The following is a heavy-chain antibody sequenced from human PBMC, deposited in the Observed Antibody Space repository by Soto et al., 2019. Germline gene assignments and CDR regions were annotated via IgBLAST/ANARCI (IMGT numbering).Heavy chain of an antibody. V-gene: IGHV1-69*05. D-gene: IGHD3-3*01. CDR3: ARDQGITTFGVYSMYYYGMDV. CDR2: IIPIFGTA. CDR1: GGTFSSYA. Sequence: ASVKDSCKASGGTFSSYAISWVRQAPGQGLEWMGGIIPIFGTANYAQKFQGRVTITTDTSTSTAYMDLRSLRSADTAVYYCARDQGITTFGVYSMYYYGMDVWGQGTTVTVS. J-gene: IGHJ6*02.